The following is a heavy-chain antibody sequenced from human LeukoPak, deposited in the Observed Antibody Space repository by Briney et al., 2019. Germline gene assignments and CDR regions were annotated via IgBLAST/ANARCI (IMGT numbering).Heavy chain of an antibody. D-gene: IGHD6-19*01. CDR1: GFTVSSNY. V-gene: IGHV3-66*01. CDR3: ARSRWLDAFDY. J-gene: IGHJ4*02. CDR2: IYSGGST. Sequence: PGGPLRLSCAASGFTVSSNYMSWVRQAPGKGLEWVSVIYSGGSTYYADSVKGRFTISRDNAKNTLYLQMNSLRADDTAVYYCARSRWLDAFDYWGQGTLVTVSS.